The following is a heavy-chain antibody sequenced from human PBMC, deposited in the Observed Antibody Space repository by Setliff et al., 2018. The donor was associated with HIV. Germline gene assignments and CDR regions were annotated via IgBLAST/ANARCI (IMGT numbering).Heavy chain of an antibody. J-gene: IGHJ3*01. CDR1: VGSISSSSYY. Sequence: PSETLSLTCTVSVGSISSSSYYWGWIRQPPGKGLEWLGTIYYSGSTYYNPSLKSRVTLSVDTSKNQFSLKLSSVTAADTAVYYCARHDSRGPRSAFDLWGRGTMVTVSS. CDR3: ARHDSRGPRSAFDL. D-gene: IGHD2-21*01. CDR2: IYYSGST. V-gene: IGHV4-39*01.